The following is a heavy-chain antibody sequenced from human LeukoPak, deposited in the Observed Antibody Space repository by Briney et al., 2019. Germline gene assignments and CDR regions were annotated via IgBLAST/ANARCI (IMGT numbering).Heavy chain of an antibody. J-gene: IGHJ4*02. CDR2: IRNKANSYAT. CDR3: MSPMTTVPSRDY. Sequence: GGSLRLSCAASGFTFRNYVMSWVRQASGKGLEWVGRIRNKANSYATAYAASVKGRFTISRDDSKNTAYLQMNSLKTEDTAVYYCMSPMTTVPSRDYWGQGTLVTVSS. V-gene: IGHV3-73*01. D-gene: IGHD4-17*01. CDR1: GFTFRNYV.